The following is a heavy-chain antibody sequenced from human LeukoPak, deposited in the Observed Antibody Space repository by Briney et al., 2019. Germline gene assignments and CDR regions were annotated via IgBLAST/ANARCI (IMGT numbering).Heavy chain of an antibody. Sequence: PSETLSLTCTVSGGSISSYYWSWIRQPPGKGLEWIGYIYYSGRTNYNPSLKSRVTISVDTSKNQFSLKLSSVTAADTAVYYCAREVLWFVESAATYYMDVWGKGTTVTVSS. J-gene: IGHJ6*03. D-gene: IGHD3-10*01. V-gene: IGHV4-59*01. CDR3: AREVLWFVESAATYYMDV. CDR1: GGSISSYY. CDR2: IYYSGRT.